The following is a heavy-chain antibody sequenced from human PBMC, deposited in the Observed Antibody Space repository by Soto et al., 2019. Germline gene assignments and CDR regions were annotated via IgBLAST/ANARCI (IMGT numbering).Heavy chain of an antibody. V-gene: IGHV3-49*04. J-gene: IGHJ4*02. D-gene: IGHD1-26*01. CDR1: GFTFADYT. CDR3: TRVGKFDY. Sequence: EVQLLESGGGLVQSGRSLRLSCTGSGFTFADYTMSWVRQAPGKGLEWVGLIRSEANGGTTHYAASVHGGFIISRDDSRGIAFLQMNNLKSEDTAVYYCTRVGKFDYWGQGTLVTVSS. CDR2: IRSEANGGTT.